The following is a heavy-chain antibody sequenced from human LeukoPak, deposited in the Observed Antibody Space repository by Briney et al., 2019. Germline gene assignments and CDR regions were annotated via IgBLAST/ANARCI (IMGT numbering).Heavy chain of an antibody. CDR1: GYSISSGYY. CDR2: IYHSGST. D-gene: IGHD5-12*01. J-gene: IGHJ3*02. CDR3: ARETRWIKAFDI. V-gene: IGHV4-38-2*02. Sequence: KASETLSLTCTVSGYSISSGYYWGWIRQPPGKGLEWIGSIYHSGSTYYNPSLKSRVTVSVDTSKNQFSLKLSSVTAADTAVYYCARETRWIKAFDIWGQGTMVTVSS.